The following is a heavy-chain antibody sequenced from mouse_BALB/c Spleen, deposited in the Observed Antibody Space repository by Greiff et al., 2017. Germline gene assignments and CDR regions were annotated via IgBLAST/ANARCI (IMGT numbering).Heavy chain of an antibody. CDR1: GYSFTGYY. CDR3: ARSVAGRAWFAY. CDR2: INPYNGAT. Sequence: EVQLQQSGPELVKPGASVKISCKASGYSFTGYYMHWVKQSHVKSLEWIGRINPYNGATSYNQNFKDKASLTVDKSSSTAYMELHSLTSEDSAVYYCARSVAGRAWFAYWGQGTLVTVSA. J-gene: IGHJ3*01. V-gene: IGHV1-31*01. D-gene: IGHD1-1*01.